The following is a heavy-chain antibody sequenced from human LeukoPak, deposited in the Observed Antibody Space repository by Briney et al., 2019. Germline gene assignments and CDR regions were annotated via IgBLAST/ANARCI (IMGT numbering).Heavy chain of an antibody. J-gene: IGHJ4*02. D-gene: IGHD5-18*01. V-gene: IGHV4-59*11. CDR1: CCSLTTHH. CDR3: TTIKRGDIFGYFDF. Sequence: KPSETLSLTCTVSCCSLTTHHWNLIPQTPGKGLEWIGYVFDSGRTKVNPSLTSRVTLSTDTSKNQLSLRLSSVTAADTAVYYCTTIKRGDIFGYFDFWGQGILVTVSS. CDR2: VFDSGRT.